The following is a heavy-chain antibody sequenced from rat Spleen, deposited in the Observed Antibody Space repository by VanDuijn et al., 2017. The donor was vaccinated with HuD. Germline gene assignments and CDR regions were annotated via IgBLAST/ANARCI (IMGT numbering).Heavy chain of an antibody. V-gene: IGHV2-43*01. J-gene: IGHJ2*01. CDR3: ARGPYYYFDY. CDR2: IWTGGST. CDR1: GFLLTSYH. D-gene: IGHD2-1*01. Sequence: QVQLKESGPGLVQPSQTLSLACTVSGFLLTSYHVHWVRRPSGKGLEWMGVIWTGGSTEYKSALTSRLTIRRDTSKNQVFLKMNSLQSEDTTTYYCARGPYYYFDYWGQGVMVTVSS.